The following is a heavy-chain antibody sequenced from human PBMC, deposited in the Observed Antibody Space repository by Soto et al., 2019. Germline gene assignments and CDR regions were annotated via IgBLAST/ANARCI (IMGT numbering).Heavy chain of an antibody. Sequence: QAQLVESGGGVVQPGTSLRLSCAAPEYIFRGHGMHWVRQAPGKGLEWVAIIRFDGSNINYADAVMGRFTISRDNSKNMLYLEMNSLRVEDTALYYCARDGIGSVAFWGYLDYWGQGTLDTVSS. J-gene: IGHJ4*02. CDR2: IRFDGSNI. CDR3: ARDGIGSVAFWGYLDY. CDR1: EYIFRGHG. V-gene: IGHV3-33*01. D-gene: IGHD3-16*01.